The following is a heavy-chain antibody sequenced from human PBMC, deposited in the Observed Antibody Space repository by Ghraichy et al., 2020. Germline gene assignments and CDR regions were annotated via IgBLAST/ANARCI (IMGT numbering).Heavy chain of an antibody. CDR2: IGPDENK. Sequence: LSLTCAASGFTFSSYWMHWVRQAPGKGLVWVSRIGPDENKSYADSVKGRFTISRDNAKNTLYLQMDSLRPEDTALYYCARYTVVTAADYWGQGTLVTVSS. CDR3: ARYTVVTAADY. D-gene: IGHD4-23*01. CDR1: GFTFSSYW. J-gene: IGHJ4*02. V-gene: IGHV3-74*01.